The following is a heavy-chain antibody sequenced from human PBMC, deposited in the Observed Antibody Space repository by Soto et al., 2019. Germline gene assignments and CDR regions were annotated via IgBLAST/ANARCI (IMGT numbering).Heavy chain of an antibody. J-gene: IGHJ4*02. CDR1: GFTFRSHG. D-gene: IGHD1-26*01. Sequence: EVQLLESGGGLVQPGGSLRLSCAASGFTFRSHGMSWVRQAPGKGLEWVSSISDCGVSTHHADYVKGRFTISRDNSKNTLYLRMNSLRVEDTAVYYCAKWSLYSDYQYYWGQGTLVTVSS. CDR3: AKWSLYSDYQYY. CDR2: ISDCGVST. V-gene: IGHV3-23*01.